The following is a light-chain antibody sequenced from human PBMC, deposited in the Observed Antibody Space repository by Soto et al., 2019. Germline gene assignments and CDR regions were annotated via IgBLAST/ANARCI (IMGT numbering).Light chain of an antibody. V-gene: IGKV3-20*01. Sequence: EIVLTQSPGTLSLSPGERATLSCRASQSVSSTFLAWYQQKPGQAPRVLIYGSSARAAGIPDRFSGSGSGTDFTLTISRLEPEDFAVYSCQQYDSPRTFGQGTKVEMK. CDR2: GSS. J-gene: IGKJ1*01. CDR1: QSVSSTF. CDR3: QQYDSPRT.